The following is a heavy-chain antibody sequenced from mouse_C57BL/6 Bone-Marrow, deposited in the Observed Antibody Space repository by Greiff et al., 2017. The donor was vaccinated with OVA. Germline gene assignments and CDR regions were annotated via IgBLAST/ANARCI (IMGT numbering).Heavy chain of an antibody. J-gene: IGHJ3*01. CDR3: SKWGTVGAWFAY. V-gene: IGHV1-55*01. D-gene: IGHD4-1*01. Sequence: QVQLQQPGAELVKPGASVKMSCKASGYTFTSYWITWVKQRPGQGLEWIGDIYPGSGSPNYNEKFKSKAPLTVDTSSSTAYMQLSSLTSEDSAVYYGSKWGTVGAWFAYWGQGTLVTVTA. CDR1: GYTFTSYW. CDR2: IYPGSGSP.